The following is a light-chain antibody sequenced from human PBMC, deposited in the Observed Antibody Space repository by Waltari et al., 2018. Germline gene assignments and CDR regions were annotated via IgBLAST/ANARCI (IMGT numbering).Light chain of an antibody. V-gene: IGLV1-44*01. Sequence: QSVLTQPPSASGPPGQRVTISCSGSNSNIGSNTVNWYQHFPGTAPKLLIYRNSQRPSGVPDRFSGSKSGTSASLAISGLQSEDDADYYCAAWDDSLTGSWVFGGGTKLTV. CDR3: AAWDDSLTGSWV. CDR1: NSNIGSNT. CDR2: RNS. J-gene: IGLJ3*02.